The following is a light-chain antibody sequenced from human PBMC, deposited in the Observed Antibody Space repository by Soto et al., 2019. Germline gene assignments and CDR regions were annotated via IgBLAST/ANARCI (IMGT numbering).Light chain of an antibody. CDR2: EVS. J-gene: IGLJ2*01. V-gene: IGLV2-14*03. CDR1: NSDVGGYNY. CDR3: GSYTTTYTIL. Sequence: QSALTQPASVSGSPGQSITTSCTGTNSDVGGYNYVSWYQQHPDKAPKLIIYEVSNRPSGVSLRFSGSKSANTASLTISGLQAEDEADYFCGSYTTTYTILFGGGTKLTVL.